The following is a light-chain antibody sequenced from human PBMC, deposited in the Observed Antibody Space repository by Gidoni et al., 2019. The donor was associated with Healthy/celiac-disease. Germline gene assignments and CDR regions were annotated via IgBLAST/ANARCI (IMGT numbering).Light chain of an antibody. CDR2: GAS. CDR1: QSVSSSY. J-gene: IGKJ3*01. CDR3: QQYGSSPFT. Sequence: EIVLTQSPGTLSLSQGERATLSGRASQSVSSSYLAWYQQKPGQAPRLLIYGASSRATGIPDRFSGSGSGTDFTLTISRLEPEDFAVYYCQQYGSSPFTFGPGTKVEIK. V-gene: IGKV3-20*01.